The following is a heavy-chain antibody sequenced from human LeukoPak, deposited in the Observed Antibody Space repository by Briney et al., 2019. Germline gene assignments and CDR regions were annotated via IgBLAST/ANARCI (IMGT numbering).Heavy chain of an antibody. V-gene: IGHV1-3*01. CDR3: ARDGTYYYDSSGYYYNDAFDI. CDR2: INAGNGNT. J-gene: IGHJ3*02. Sequence: ASVKVSCKASGYTFTSYAMHWVRQAPGQRLEWMGWINAGNGNTKYSQKFQGRVTITRDTSASTAYMELSSLRSEDTAVYYCARDGTYYYDSSGYYYNDAFDIWGQGTMVTVSS. D-gene: IGHD3-22*01. CDR1: GYTFTSYA.